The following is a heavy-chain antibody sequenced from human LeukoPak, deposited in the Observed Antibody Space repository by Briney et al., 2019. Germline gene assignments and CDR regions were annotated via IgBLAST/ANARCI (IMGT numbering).Heavy chain of an antibody. CDR3: ARSGDYYDSSGYWE. CDR2: IYTSGST. CDR1: GGSISSYY. J-gene: IGHJ4*02. V-gene: IGHV4-4*07. Sequence: PSETLSLTCTVSGGSISSYYWSWIRQPAGKGLEWIGRIYTSGSTNYNPSLKSRVTMSVDTSKNQFSLKLSSVTAADTAVYYCARSGDYYDSSGYWEWGQGTLVTVSS. D-gene: IGHD3-22*01.